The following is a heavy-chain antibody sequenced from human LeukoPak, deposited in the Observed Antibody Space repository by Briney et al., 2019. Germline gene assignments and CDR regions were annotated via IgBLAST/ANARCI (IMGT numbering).Heavy chain of an antibody. CDR3: ARLVTYYYDSSGYYLDD. D-gene: IGHD3-22*01. V-gene: IGHV1-18*01. CDR2: ISAYNGNT. J-gene: IGHJ4*02. CDR1: GYTFTSYG. Sequence: ASVKVSCKASGYTFTSYGISWVRQAPGQGLEWVGWISAYNGNTNYAQKLQGRVTMTTDTSTSTAYMELRSLRSDDTAVYYCARLVTYYYDSSGYYLDDWGQGTLVTVSS.